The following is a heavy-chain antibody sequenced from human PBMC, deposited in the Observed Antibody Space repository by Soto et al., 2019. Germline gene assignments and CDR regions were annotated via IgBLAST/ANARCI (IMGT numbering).Heavy chain of an antibody. CDR1: GFTFSDSF. CDR3: GGDQRPNHLAG. V-gene: IGHV3-11*01. CDR2: ISGRDGNI. Sequence: QVQLVESGGGLVKPGGSLRLSCAASGFTFSDSFMSWSRQTPGKGLEWLSYISGRDGNIYYADSVRGRFTISRDNPKNSVYLQMNRLRGEDTAVLYWGGDQRPNHLAGWGKGTTVTLSP. J-gene: IGHJ6*04.